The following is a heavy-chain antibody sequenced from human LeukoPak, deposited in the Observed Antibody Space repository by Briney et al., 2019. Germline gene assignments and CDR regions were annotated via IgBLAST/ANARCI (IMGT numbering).Heavy chain of an antibody. CDR3: ARARSGYFGNFFDY. CDR1: GGSIITSSYY. J-gene: IGHJ4*02. V-gene: IGHV4-39*07. Sequence: TSETLSLTCTVSGGSIITSSYYWGWIRQPPGKGLEWIGSIYYSGSSYYNPSLKSRVTMSVDTSRDQFSLRLSSVTAADTAVYYCARARSGYFGNFFDYWGQGTQVTVSS. D-gene: IGHD3-22*01. CDR2: IYYSGSS.